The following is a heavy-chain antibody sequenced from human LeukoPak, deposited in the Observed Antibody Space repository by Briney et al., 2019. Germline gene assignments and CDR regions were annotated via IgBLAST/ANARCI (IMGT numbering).Heavy chain of an antibody. J-gene: IGHJ4*02. Sequence: SETLSLTCAVYGGSFSGYYWSWIRQPPGKGLEWIGEINHSGSTNYNPSLKSRVTISVDTSKNQFSLKLSSVTAADTAVYYCARGRYYAGIAVAGSPFDYWDQGTLVTVSS. D-gene: IGHD6-19*01. CDR1: GGSFSGYY. CDR3: ARGRYYAGIAVAGSPFDY. CDR2: INHSGST. V-gene: IGHV4-34*01.